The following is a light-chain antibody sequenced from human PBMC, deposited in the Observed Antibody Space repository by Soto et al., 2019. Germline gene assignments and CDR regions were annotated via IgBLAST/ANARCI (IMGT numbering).Light chain of an antibody. V-gene: IGKV2-30*01. CDR2: KVS. J-gene: IGKJ2*01. CDR3: MQGTPWPR. Sequence: DVVMTQSPLSLPVTLGQPASISCRSSQSLVYSDGNTYLNWFQQRPGQSPRRLIYKVSNRDSGVPDRFGGSGSGTDFTLKISGVEAEDVGVYYCMQGTPWPRFGQGTKLDIK. CDR1: QSLVYSDGNTY.